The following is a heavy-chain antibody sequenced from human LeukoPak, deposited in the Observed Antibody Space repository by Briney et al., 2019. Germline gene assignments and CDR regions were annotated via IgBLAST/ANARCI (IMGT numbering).Heavy chain of an antibody. CDR1: GYTFSGYW. CDR3: ARGGGSALEWHAPY. J-gene: IGHJ4*02. D-gene: IGHD3-3*01. Sequence: PGGSLRLSCAASGYTFSGYWMHWVRQAPGKGLVWVSRINKDGSTTNYADSVKGRFTVSRDNAKNTLYLQMNSLRAEGTAVYYCARGGGSALEWHAPYWGQGTLVTVSS. CDR2: INKDGSTT. V-gene: IGHV3-74*01.